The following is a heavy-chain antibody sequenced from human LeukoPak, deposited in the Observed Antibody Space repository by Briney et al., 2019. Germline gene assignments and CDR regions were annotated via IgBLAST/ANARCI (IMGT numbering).Heavy chain of an antibody. CDR3: ARDKIVGATYFDY. V-gene: IGHV3-7*01. CDR2: INQDGSEK. CDR1: GFSFSSYW. J-gene: IGHJ4*02. Sequence: GGSLRLSCAVSGFSFSSYWMSWVRQAPGKGLEWVANINQDGSEKYYVDSLKGRFTISRDSAKNSLYLQLNNLRAEDTAVYYCARDKIVGATYFDYWGQGTLVTVSS. D-gene: IGHD1-26*01.